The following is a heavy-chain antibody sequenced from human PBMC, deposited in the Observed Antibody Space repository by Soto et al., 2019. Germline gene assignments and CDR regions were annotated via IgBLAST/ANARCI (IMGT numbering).Heavy chain of an antibody. CDR2: IGTAGDT. V-gene: IGHV3-13*04. CDR1: GFTFSSYD. J-gene: IGHJ4*02. D-gene: IGHD6-19*01. CDR3: ARGYSSGWYGSGIDY. Sequence: EVQLVESGGGLVQPGGSLRLSCAASGFTFSSYDMHWVRQATGKGLEWVSAIGTAGDTYYPGSVKGRFTISRENAKNSLYLQRNSLRAGDTAVYYCARGYSSGWYGSGIDYWGQGTLVTVSS.